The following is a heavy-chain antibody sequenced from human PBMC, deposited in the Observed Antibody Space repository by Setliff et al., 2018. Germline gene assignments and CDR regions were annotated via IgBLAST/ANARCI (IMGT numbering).Heavy chain of an antibody. CDR3: ATSGFCSSGSCYSFDD. J-gene: IGHJ4*02. CDR1: GGDGSFSNYY. CDR2: ISPVGST. D-gene: IGHD2-15*01. Sequence: KTSETLSLTCGVYGGDGSFSNYYWSWIRQPPGKGLEWIGEISPVGSTNYNPSLRSRVTMSLDASKNRFSLNLTSVTAADTAVYFCATSGFCSSGSCYSFDDWGQGALVTVSS. V-gene: IGHV4-34*01.